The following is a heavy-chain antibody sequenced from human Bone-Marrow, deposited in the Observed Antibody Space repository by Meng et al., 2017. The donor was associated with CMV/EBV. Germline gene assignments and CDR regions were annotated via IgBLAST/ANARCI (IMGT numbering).Heavy chain of an antibody. V-gene: IGHV3-23*01. CDR3: VKGSDYDSSGYSYYFDY. J-gene: IGHJ4*02. D-gene: IGHD3-22*01. Sequence: GGSLRLSCAASGFIFSSYAMNWVRQAPGKGLEWVSGVNGGAGSTNYADSVKGRFTISREDSKKKLYLQMNSLRAEDTAVYYCVKGSDYDSSGYSYYFDYWGQGTLVTVSS. CDR1: GFIFSSYA. CDR2: VNGGAGST.